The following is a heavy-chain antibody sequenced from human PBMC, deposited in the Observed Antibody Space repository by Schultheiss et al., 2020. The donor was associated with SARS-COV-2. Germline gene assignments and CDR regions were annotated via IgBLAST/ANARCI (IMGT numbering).Heavy chain of an antibody. V-gene: IGHV3-23*01. Sequence: GGSLRLSCAASGFTFSSYAMSWVRQAPGKGLEWVSSISSSSSYIYYADSVKGRFTISRDNSKNTLYLQMNSLRAEDTAVYYCAKEGGDIVVVPAAIPRKWLDWDAFDIWGQGTMVTVSS. D-gene: IGHD2-2*02. J-gene: IGHJ3*02. CDR2: ISSSSSYI. CDR3: AKEGGDIVVVPAAIPRKWLDWDAFDI. CDR1: GFTFSSYA.